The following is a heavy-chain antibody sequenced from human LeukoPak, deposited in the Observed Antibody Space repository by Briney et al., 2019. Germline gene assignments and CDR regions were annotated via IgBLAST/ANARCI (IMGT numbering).Heavy chain of an antibody. CDR1: GFTLSDYY. D-gene: IGHD2-21*01. Sequence: GGSLRLSCAASGFTLSDYYISWIRQAPGKGLEWISYISSSGSTIYYADSVKGRFTISRDNAKNSLYLQMNSLRAEDTAVYYCASRLFRTTNFDYWGQGTLVTVSS. CDR2: ISSSGSTI. J-gene: IGHJ4*02. V-gene: IGHV3-11*04. CDR3: ASRLFRTTNFDY.